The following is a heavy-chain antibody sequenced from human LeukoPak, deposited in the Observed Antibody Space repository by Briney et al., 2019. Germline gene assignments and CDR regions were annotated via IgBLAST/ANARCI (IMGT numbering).Heavy chain of an antibody. CDR3: AKQSAGSAAWYSLHYDF. D-gene: IGHD6-13*01. J-gene: IGHJ4*02. CDR2: ISGSGGST. Sequence: PGGSLRLSCAASGFTFSSYAMSWVRQTPGKGLEWASAISGSGGSTYYADSVKGRFTISRDNSKDTLYLQMNGLRAEDTAVYFCAKQSAGSAAWYSLHYDFWGQGTLVTVSS. V-gene: IGHV3-23*01. CDR1: GFTFSSYA.